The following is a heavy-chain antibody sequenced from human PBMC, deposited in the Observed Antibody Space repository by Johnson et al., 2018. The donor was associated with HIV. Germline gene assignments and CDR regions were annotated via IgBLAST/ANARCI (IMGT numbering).Heavy chain of an antibody. J-gene: IGHJ3*02. CDR1: GFTFSSYW. CDR2: IKQDGREN. Sequence: VQLVETGGGLVQPGGSLRLSCAASGFTFSSYWMSWVRQAPGKGLEWVANIKQDGRENYYVDSVKGRFTISRDNAKNSLYLQMNSLRAEDTAVYYCARDVTTTVTTDAFDIWGQGTMVTVSS. CDR3: ARDVTTTVTTDAFDI. V-gene: IGHV3-7*05. D-gene: IGHD4-17*01.